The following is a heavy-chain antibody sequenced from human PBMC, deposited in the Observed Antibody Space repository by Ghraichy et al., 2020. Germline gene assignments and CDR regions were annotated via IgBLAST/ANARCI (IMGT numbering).Heavy chain of an antibody. D-gene: IGHD2-2*01. CDR1: GFTFSSYA. CDR3: AKRVRYVVPAECYFDS. Sequence: GESLNISCAASGFTFSSYAMSWVRQAPGKGLEWVSVISDSGSSTYYADSVQGRFTISRDNSKNTLYLQMNSLRAEDTAVYYCAKRVRYVVPAECYFDSWGQGTMGTV. V-gene: IGHV3-23*01. CDR2: ISDSGSST. J-gene: IGHJ4*02.